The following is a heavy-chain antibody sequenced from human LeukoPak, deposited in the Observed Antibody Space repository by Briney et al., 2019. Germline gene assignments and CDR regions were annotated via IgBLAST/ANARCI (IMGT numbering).Heavy chain of an antibody. V-gene: IGHV1-2*02. CDR2: INPNSGGT. CDR3: ARDRGSSSSSWFDP. CDR1: GYAFTGYY. J-gene: IGHJ5*02. D-gene: IGHD6-6*01. Sequence: PGASVKVSCKASGYAFTGYYMHWVRQAPGQGLEWMGWINPNSGGTNYAQKFQGRVTMTRDTSISTAYMELSRLRSDDTAVYYCARDRGSSSSSWFDPWGQGTLVTVSS.